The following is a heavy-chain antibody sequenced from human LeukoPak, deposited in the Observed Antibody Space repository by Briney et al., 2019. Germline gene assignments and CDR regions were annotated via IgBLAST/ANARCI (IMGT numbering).Heavy chain of an antibody. D-gene: IGHD6-13*01. CDR2: IYHSGST. V-gene: IGHV4-38-2*01. J-gene: IGHJ4*02. CDR1: GDSINCGYC. CDR3: ARGKRAAAGTDY. Sequence: SEKLSLKRAEAGDSINCGYCWGWIRQHKGKGREWIGSIYHSGSTYYNPSLKSRVTISVDTSKNQFSLKLSSVTAADTAVYYCARGKRAAAGTDYWGQGTLVTVSS.